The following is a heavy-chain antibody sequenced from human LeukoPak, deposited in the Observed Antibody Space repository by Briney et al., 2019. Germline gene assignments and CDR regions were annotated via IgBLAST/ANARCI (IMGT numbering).Heavy chain of an antibody. CDR3: ARAIAVAGNFDY. J-gene: IGHJ4*02. CDR2: IYYSGST. CDR1: CGSISSYY. Sequence: PSETLSLTCTVSCGSISSYYWSWIRQPPGKGLEWIGYIYYSGSTNYNPSLKSRVTISVDTSKNQFSLKLSSVTAADTAVYYCARAIAVAGNFDYWGQGTLVTVSS. V-gene: IGHV4-59*01. D-gene: IGHD6-19*01.